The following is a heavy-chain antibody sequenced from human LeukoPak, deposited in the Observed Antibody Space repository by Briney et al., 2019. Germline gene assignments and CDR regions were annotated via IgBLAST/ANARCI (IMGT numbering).Heavy chain of an antibody. Sequence: GGSLRLSCAASGFTFSRYTINWVRQAPGKGLEWVSSISSSGTYIYYVDSVKGRFTISRDNAKNSLYLQMNSLRAEDTAVYYCARGPTMKMDVWGKGTTVTVSS. CDR1: GFTFSRYT. CDR2: ISSSGTYI. D-gene: IGHD3-22*01. V-gene: IGHV3-21*01. J-gene: IGHJ6*04. CDR3: ARGPTMKMDV.